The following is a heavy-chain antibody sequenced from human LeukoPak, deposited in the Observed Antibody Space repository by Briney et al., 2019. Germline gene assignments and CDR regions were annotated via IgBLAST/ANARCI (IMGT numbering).Heavy chain of an antibody. CDR2: IYYTGST. V-gene: IGHV4-59*08. Sequence: SETLSLTYAVYGGSFSDYYWSWIRQPPGKGLEWIGNIYYTGSTNYNPSLKSRVTISVDTSKNEFSLQLSSVTVADTAVYYCARTYYDSDYWGQGTLVTVSS. J-gene: IGHJ4*02. CDR3: ARTYYDSDY. CDR1: GGSFSDYY. D-gene: IGHD3-22*01.